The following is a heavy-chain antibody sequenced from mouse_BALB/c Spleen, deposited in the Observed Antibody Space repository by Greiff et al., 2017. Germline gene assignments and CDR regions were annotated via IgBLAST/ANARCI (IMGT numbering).Heavy chain of an antibody. CDR3: TRSRGYYVWYFDV. CDR1: GYTFTSYW. Sequence: QVQLQQPGAELVRPGASVKLSCKASGYTFTSYWINWVKQRPGQGLEWIGNIYPSDSYTNYNQKFKDKATLTVDKSSSTAYMQLSSPTSEDSAVYYCTRSRGYYVWYFDVWGAGTTVTVSS. D-gene: IGHD2-3*01. J-gene: IGHJ1*01. CDR2: IYPSDSYT. V-gene: IGHV1-69*02.